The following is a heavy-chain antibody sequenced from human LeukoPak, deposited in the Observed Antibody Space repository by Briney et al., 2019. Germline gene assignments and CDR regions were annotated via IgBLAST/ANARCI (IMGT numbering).Heavy chain of an antibody. J-gene: IGHJ4*02. CDR3: ARALDSPYYFDY. V-gene: IGHV3-33*01. Sequence: PGGSLRLSCAASGFTFSSYGMHWVRQAPGKGLEWVAVIWYDGSNKYYADSVKGRFTISRDNSKNTLYLQMNGLRAEDTAVYYCARALDSPYYFDYWGQGTLVTVSS. CDR2: IWYDGSNK. CDR1: GFTFSSYG. D-gene: IGHD2-15*01.